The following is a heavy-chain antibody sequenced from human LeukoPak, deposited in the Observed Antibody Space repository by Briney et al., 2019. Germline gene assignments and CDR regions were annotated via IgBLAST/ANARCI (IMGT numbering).Heavy chain of an antibody. Sequence: GESLRLSCAASGFTFSGYVMTWVRQTPGKGLEWVSSISSSKSYIHYADSVKGRFTISRDNAKNSLYLQMNSLGAEDTAVYYCARGSGSAFDYWGQGTLVTVSS. J-gene: IGHJ4*02. CDR1: GFTFSGYV. V-gene: IGHV3-21*06. CDR2: ISSSKSYI. D-gene: IGHD2-15*01. CDR3: ARGSGSAFDY.